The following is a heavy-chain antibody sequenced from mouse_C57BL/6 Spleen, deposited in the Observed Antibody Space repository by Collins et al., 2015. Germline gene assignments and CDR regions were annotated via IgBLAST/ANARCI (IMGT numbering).Heavy chain of an antibody. CDR1: GYSFTNYY. V-gene: IGHV1S135*01. CDR3: ARAWFAS. Sequence: IQLQQSGPELMNPGASVKISCKASGYSFTNYYMHWVKQSHGKSLEWIGYIDPFNGVTTYNQKFKGKATLTVDKSSSTAYMHLSSLTSEDSAVYYCARAWFASWGQGTLVTVSA. J-gene: IGHJ3*01. CDR2: IDPFNGVT.